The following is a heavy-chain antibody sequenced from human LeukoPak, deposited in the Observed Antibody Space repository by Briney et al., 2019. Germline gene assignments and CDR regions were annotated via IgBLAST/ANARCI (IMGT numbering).Heavy chain of an antibody. D-gene: IGHD2-15*01. Sequence: GGSLRLSCAASGFTFTDYAMNWVRQAPGKGLEWVSYISGSGTTIYYADSVKGRFTISRDNTKNSLNLQMNSLRAEASAVYYCASRYCSGGSCYFDYWGQGTRVTVSS. CDR1: GFTFTDYA. J-gene: IGHJ4*02. CDR3: ASRYCSGGSCYFDY. V-gene: IGHV3-11*01. CDR2: ISGSGTTI.